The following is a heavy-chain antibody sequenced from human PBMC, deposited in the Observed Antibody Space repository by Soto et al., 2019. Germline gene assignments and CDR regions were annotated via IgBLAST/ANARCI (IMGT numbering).Heavy chain of an antibody. Sequence: QVQLVQSGAEVKKPGSSVKVSCKASGGTFSSYAISWVRQAPGQGLEWMGGIIPIFGTANYAQKFQGRVTTTADEPTTTAYMKLTSVKSEDTAVYYWTRESRYGTGGSCYVLPGIDYWGQGTLVTVSS. CDR1: GGTFSSYA. D-gene: IGHD2-15*01. CDR3: TRESRYGTGGSCYVLPGIDY. V-gene: IGHV1-69*12. CDR2: IIPIFGTA. J-gene: IGHJ4*02.